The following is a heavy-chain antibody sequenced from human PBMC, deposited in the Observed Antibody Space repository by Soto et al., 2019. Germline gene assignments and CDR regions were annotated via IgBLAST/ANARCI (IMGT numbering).Heavy chain of an antibody. CDR1: GYPVTAYY. J-gene: IGHJ3*02. CDR2: INPATGAA. V-gene: IGHV1-2*02. CDR3: ARGGGVGVAGSAAFDM. Sequence: QLHLVQSGAVVKKPGASVTVSCSASGYPVTAYYMHWVRQAPGRGLEWMGGINPATGAAKYTQTFPGRGTMTRDTSTGAVFMELGGLTSEVTAVFYCARGGGVGVAGSAAFDMWGQGTLVTVSS. D-gene: IGHD3-3*01.